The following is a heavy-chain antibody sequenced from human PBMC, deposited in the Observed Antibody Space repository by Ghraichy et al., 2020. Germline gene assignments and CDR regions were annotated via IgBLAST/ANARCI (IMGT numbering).Heavy chain of an antibody. D-gene: IGHD2-21*02. V-gene: IGHV3-23*01. J-gene: IGHJ3*02. Sequence: LSLTCAASGFTFSSYAMSWVRQAPGKGLEWVSSISGSGGSTYYADSVKGRFTISRDNSKNTLYLQMNSLRAEDTAVYYCAKDGWDIYCGGDCYSQGAFDIWGQGTMVTVSS. CDR1: GFTFSSYA. CDR3: AKDGWDIYCGGDCYSQGAFDI. CDR2: ISGSGGST.